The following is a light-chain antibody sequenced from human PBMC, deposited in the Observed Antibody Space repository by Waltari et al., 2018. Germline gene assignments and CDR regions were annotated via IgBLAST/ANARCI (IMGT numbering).Light chain of an antibody. Sequence: DIQMTQSPSSLSASVGDRVTIPCRASQSISSYLNWYQQKPGKAPTLLIYAASSLQSGVPSRFSGSGAGTDFTLTISSLQPEDFATYYCQQSYSTLLTFGGGTKVEIK. CDR3: QQSYSTLLT. CDR1: QSISSY. V-gene: IGKV1-39*01. CDR2: AAS. J-gene: IGKJ4*01.